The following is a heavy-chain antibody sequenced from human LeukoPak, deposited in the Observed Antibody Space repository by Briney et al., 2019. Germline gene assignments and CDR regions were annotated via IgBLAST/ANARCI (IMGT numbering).Heavy chain of an antibody. V-gene: IGHV3-30*03. CDR2: VSYDGRSK. CDR1: GLTYRHYA. Sequence: GGSLRLSCVASGLTYRHYAMHWVRQAPGKGLEWVAMVSYDGRSKYYVDSVKGRFTISRDNSKNTLDLQMSSLRPEDTGVYYCTESSGRPPYYGLDVWGQGTTVTVSS. J-gene: IGHJ6*02. CDR3: TESSGRPPYYGLDV. D-gene: IGHD3-22*01.